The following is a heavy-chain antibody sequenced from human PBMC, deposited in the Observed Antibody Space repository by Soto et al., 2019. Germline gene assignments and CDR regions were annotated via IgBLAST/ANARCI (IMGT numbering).Heavy chain of an antibody. CDR2: ISSTSSTI. CDR3: ASDVTDYGRLVY. Sequence: PGGSLXLSCAASGFTFRTYSMYWVRQAPGKGLEWVSYISSTSSTIYYADSVKGRFTISRDNAKNSLYLQMNSLRADDTAVYYCASDVTDYGRLVYWGQGTLVTVSS. J-gene: IGHJ4*02. CDR1: GFTFRTYS. V-gene: IGHV3-48*01. D-gene: IGHD3-16*01.